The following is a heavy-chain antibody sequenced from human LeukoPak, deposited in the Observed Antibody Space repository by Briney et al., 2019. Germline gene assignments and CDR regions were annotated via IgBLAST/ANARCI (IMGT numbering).Heavy chain of an antibody. CDR3: AREAGTTGWFDP. Sequence: PGGSLRLSCVASGYTFSRYWMHWVRQAPGKGLVWVSRINTDGSSTSYADSVKGRFTISRDNAKNTLYLQMNSLRAVDTAVYYCAREAGTTGWFDPWGQGTLVTVSS. D-gene: IGHD1-7*01. J-gene: IGHJ5*02. V-gene: IGHV3-74*01. CDR1: GYTFSRYW. CDR2: INTDGSST.